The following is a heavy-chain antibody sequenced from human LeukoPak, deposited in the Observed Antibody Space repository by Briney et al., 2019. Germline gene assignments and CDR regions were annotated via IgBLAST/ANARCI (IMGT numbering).Heavy chain of an antibody. D-gene: IGHD2-2*01. CDR2: INHSGST. V-gene: IGHV4-34*01. CDR3: ATSFTAAAFDY. Sequence: SETLSLTCAVYGGSFSGYYWSWIRQPPGKGLEWIGEINHSGSTNYNPSLKSRVTISVDTSKNQFSLKLSSVTAAGTAVYYCATSFTAAAFDYWGQGTLVTVSS. J-gene: IGHJ4*02. CDR1: GGSFSGYY.